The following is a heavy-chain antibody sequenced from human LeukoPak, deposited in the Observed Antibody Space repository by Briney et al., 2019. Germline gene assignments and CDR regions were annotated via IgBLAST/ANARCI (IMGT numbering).Heavy chain of an antibody. CDR3: ARDNDSRDPPHFDY. D-gene: IGHD3-16*01. CDR2: INCYNGET. V-gene: IGHV1-18*01. Sequence: ASVKVSCKAFGYTFSNYGITWVRQAPGQGLEWVGWINCYNGETNYAQKVQGRVTMTTDTSTSTAYMELRSLRSDDTAVYYCARDNDSRDPPHFDYWGQGTLVTVSS. CDR1: GYTFSNYG. J-gene: IGHJ4*02.